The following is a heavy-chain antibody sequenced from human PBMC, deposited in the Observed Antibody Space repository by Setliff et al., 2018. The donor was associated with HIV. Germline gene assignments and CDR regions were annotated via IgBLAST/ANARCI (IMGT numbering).Heavy chain of an antibody. Sequence: SETLSLTCSVSGASITSHNWSWIRQAAGKGLEWIGRIYTRGNTNYKPSLKSRLTISVDTSKNQFSLSLNSVTAADTAVYFCARGGAVSADFDSWGQGTLVTVSS. CDR3: ARGGAVSADFDS. CDR2: IYTRGNT. V-gene: IGHV4-4*07. CDR1: GASITSHN. J-gene: IGHJ5*01. D-gene: IGHD3-16*01.